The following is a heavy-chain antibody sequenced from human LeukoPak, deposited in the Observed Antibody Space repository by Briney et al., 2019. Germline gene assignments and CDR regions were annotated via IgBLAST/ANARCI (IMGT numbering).Heavy chain of an antibody. CDR1: GFTFSSYS. D-gene: IGHD1-26*01. CDR3: ARIVGATSY. CDR2: ISSSSCTI. V-gene: IGHV3-48*01. Sequence: GGSLRLSCAASGFTFSSYSMNWVRPAPGKGLEWVSYISSSSCTIYYADSVKGRFTISRDNAKNSLYLQMNSLRAEDTAVYYCARIVGATSYWGQGTLVTVSS. J-gene: IGHJ4*02.